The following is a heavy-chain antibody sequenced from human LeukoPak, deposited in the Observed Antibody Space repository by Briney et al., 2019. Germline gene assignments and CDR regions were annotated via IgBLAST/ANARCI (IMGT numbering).Heavy chain of an antibody. CDR1: GYTFTGYY. CDR3: ARVMVRGVIGSVGD. D-gene: IGHD3-10*01. V-gene: IGHV1-2*02. J-gene: IGHJ4*02. CDR2: INPNSGGT. Sequence: ASVKVSCKASGYTFTGYYMQWVRQAPGQGLEWMGWINPNSGGTNYAQKFQGRVTMTRDTSISTAYMELSRLRSDDTAVYYCARVMVRGVIGSVGDWGQGTLVTVSS.